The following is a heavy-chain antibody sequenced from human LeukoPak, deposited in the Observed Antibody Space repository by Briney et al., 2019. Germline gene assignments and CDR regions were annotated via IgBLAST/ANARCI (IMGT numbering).Heavy chain of an antibody. V-gene: IGHV4-59*08. CDR2: IYYSEST. Sequence: AETLSLTCTLSGGSISIYFWSWLRQPPGKGLEGFGYIYYSESTNYNPSLKARLTISVVTCNVQVPLKLRSVTAADTAVYYCARLFGRGGSGSYYITFDYWGEGPLVTVSS. CDR3: ARLFGRGGSGSYYITFDY. D-gene: IGHD3-10*01. J-gene: IGHJ4*02. CDR1: GGSISIYF.